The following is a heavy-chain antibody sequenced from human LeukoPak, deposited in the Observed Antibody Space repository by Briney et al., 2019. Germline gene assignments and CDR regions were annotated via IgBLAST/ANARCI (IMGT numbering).Heavy chain of an antibody. J-gene: IGHJ4*02. V-gene: IGHV3-23*01. D-gene: IGHD3-16*01. CDR3: AKDPGYFGG. CDR2: ISVSGGST. Sequence: GGSLRLSCAASGFTFSSYAMTWVRQAPGKGLEWVSAISVSGGSTYYADSVKGRFTISRDNSKNTLYLQMNSLRADDTALYYCAKDPGYFGGWGQGTLVTVSS. CDR1: GFTFSSYA.